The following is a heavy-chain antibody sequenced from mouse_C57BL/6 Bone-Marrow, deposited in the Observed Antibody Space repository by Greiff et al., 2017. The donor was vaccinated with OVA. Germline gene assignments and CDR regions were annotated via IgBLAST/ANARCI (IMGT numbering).Heavy chain of an antibody. V-gene: IGHV1-61*01. Sequence: QVQLQQPGAELVRPGSSVKLSCKASGYTFTSYWMDWVKQRPGQGLEWNGNIYPSDSETHYNQKFKDKATLTVDKSSSTAYMQLSSLTSEDSAVYYCARFSYYGSSHGYFDVWGTGTTVTVSS. J-gene: IGHJ1*03. CDR1: GYTFTSYW. CDR3: ARFSYYGSSHGYFDV. D-gene: IGHD1-1*01. CDR2: IYPSDSET.